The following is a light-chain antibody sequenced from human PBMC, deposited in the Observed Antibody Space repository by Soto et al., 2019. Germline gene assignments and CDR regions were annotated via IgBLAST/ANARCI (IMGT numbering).Light chain of an antibody. CDR3: QQYNYWPRT. Sequence: EIVMTQSPDTLSLSPGERATLSCRASQTVGSNLAWYQQKPGQAPRLLINDASTRATGVPARFSGSGSGTEFTLTISSLQSEDFAIYYCQQYNYWPRTFGQGTKVDIK. CDR1: QTVGSN. CDR2: DAS. J-gene: IGKJ2*01. V-gene: IGKV3D-15*01.